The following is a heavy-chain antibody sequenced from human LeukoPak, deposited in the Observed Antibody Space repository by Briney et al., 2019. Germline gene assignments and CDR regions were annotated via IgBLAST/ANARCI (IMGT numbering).Heavy chain of an antibody. V-gene: IGHV1-8*01. Sequence: ASVKVSCKASGYTFTSYDINWVRQATGQGLEWMGWMNPNSGNTGYAQKFQGRVTMTRNSSITTAYMELSSLRSENTAVYYCARRHGRCSDGSCYYPDYWGQGTLVTVSS. D-gene: IGHD2-15*01. J-gene: IGHJ4*02. CDR3: ARRHGRCSDGSCYYPDY. CDR1: GYTFTSYD. CDR2: MNPNSGNT.